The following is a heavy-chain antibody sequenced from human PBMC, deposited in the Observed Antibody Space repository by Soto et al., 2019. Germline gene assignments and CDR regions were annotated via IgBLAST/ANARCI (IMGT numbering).Heavy chain of an antibody. D-gene: IGHD3-22*01. CDR3: AKVRADYYDSSGPIDY. V-gene: IGHV3-23*01. CDR1: GVTFSSYV. Sequence: GGSLRLCCAASGVTFSSYVMSWVRQAPGKGLEWVSAISGSGGSTYYGDSVKGRFTISRDNSKNTLYLQMNSLRAEDTAVYYCAKVRADYYDSSGPIDYWGQGTLVTVSS. CDR2: ISGSGGST. J-gene: IGHJ4*02.